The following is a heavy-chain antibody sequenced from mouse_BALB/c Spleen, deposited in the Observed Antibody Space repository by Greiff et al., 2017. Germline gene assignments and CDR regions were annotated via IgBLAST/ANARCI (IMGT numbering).Heavy chain of an antibody. CDR1: GFTFNTYA. D-gene: IGHD3-1*01. V-gene: IGHV10-1*02. Sequence: EVQLVESGGGLVQPKGSLKLSCAASGFTFNTYAMNWVRQAPGKGLEWVARIRSKSNNYATYYADSVKDRFTISRDDSQSMLYLQMNNLKTEDTAMYYCVRHGATRTGFAYWGQGTLVTVSA. CDR2: IRSKSNNYAT. CDR3: VRHGATRTGFAY. J-gene: IGHJ3*01.